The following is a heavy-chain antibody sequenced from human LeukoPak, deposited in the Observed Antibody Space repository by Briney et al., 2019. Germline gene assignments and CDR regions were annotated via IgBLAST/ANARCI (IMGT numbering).Heavy chain of an antibody. Sequence: SVKVSCKASGGTFSSYAISWVRQAPGQGLEWMGRIIPIFGTANYAQKFQGRVTITPDESTSTAYMELSSLRSEDTAVYYCARGRDGYNHYFDYWGQGTLVTVSS. CDR1: GGTFSSYA. CDR2: IIPIFGTA. D-gene: IGHD5-24*01. J-gene: IGHJ4*02. CDR3: ARGRDGYNHYFDY. V-gene: IGHV1-69*13.